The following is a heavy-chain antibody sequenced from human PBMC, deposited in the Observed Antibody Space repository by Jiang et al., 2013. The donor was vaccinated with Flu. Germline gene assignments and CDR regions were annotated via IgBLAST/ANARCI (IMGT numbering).Heavy chain of an antibody. J-gene: IGHJ6*02. CDR3: AREGGYSYGYYYYYGMDV. V-gene: IGHV6-1*01. CDR1: GDSVSSNSAA. CDR2: TYYGSKWYN. D-gene: IGHD5-18*01. Sequence: SLTCAISGDSVSSNSAAWNWIRQSPSRGLEWLGRTYYGSKWYNDYAVSVKSRITINPDTSKNQFSLQLNSVTPEDTAVYYCAREGGYSYGYYYYYGMDVWGQGTTVTVSS.